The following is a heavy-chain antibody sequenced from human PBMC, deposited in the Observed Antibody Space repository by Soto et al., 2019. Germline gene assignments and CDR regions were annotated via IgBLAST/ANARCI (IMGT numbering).Heavy chain of an antibody. V-gene: IGHV3-23*01. D-gene: IGHD4-17*01. CDR2: IINSGATT. Sequence: EVHLLESGGTLVQPGGSLRLSCAASGFDFSTYAMTWVRQAPGKGLEWVSGIINSGATTYYADSVKGRFTISRDNTRNTLYLQMNSLRVDDTAMYYCAKDWPGTSSVTSDFWGQGNLVTVSS. CDR3: AKDWPGTSSVTSDF. J-gene: IGHJ4*02. CDR1: GFDFSTYA.